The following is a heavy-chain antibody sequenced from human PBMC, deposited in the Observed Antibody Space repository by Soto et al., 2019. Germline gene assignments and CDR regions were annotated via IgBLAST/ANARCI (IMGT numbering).Heavy chain of an antibody. D-gene: IGHD3-22*01. CDR3: ARVAPRYRDNSGYPLDY. CDR1: GLTFSSYT. V-gene: IGHV3-21*06. CDR2: INYRGNSI. J-gene: IGHJ4*02. Sequence: LRLSCAASGLTFSSYTLTWVRQAPGRGLEGVSSINYRGNSIYSADSLKGRFTISRDNAKNSLYLQMNILRPEDTAMYYCARVAPRYRDNSGYPLDYWGQGTRVTVS.